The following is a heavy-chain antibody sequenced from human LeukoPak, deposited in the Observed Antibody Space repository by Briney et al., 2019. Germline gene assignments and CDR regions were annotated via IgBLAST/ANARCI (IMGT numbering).Heavy chain of an antibody. J-gene: IGHJ3*02. CDR2: ISSSSSYI. Sequence: GGSLRLSCAASGFTFRTYAMSWVRQAPGKGLEGVSSISSSSSYIYYADSVKGRFTISRDNAKNSLYLQMNSLRAEDTAVYYCARDDRHGAFDIWGQGTMVTVSS. CDR3: ARDDRHGAFDI. CDR1: GFTFRTYA. D-gene: IGHD1-14*01. V-gene: IGHV3-21*01.